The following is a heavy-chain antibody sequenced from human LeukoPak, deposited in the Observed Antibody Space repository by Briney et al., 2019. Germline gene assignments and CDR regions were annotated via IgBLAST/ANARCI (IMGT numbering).Heavy chain of an antibody. J-gene: IGHJ3*02. CDR3: VRDHFYAFDI. V-gene: IGHV3-15*01. D-gene: IGHD5-24*01. CDR2: IKSKTDGGTT. CDR1: GFTFSNAW. Sequence: PGGSLRLSCAASGFTFSNAWMSWVRQAPGKGLEWVGRIKSKTDGGTTDYAAPVKGRFTISRDNAKTSLYLQMNSLRAEDTAVYYCVRDHFYAFDIWGQGTMVTVSS.